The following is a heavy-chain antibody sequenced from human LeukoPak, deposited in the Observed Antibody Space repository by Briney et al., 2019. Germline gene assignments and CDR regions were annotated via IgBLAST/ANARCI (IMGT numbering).Heavy chain of an antibody. J-gene: IGHJ4*02. CDR1: GRPISSYY. CDR3: ARGGTTNDY. CDR2: IYYTGST. D-gene: IGHD4-17*01. Sequence: SETQSLTCTVWGRPISSYYWRWLRQPPGKALEWIGYIYYTGSTNYSPSLSSRVTITVDTSRNQFSLKLSSVTAADTAVYYCARGGTTNDYWGQGTLVTVSS. V-gene: IGHV4-59*01.